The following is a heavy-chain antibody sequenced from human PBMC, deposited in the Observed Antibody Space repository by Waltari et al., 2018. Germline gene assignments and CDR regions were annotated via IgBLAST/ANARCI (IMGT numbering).Heavy chain of an antibody. V-gene: IGHV4-39*07. J-gene: IGHJ5*02. CDR2: IYYSGST. CDR1: GGSISSSSYY. CDR3: ARHFGLWQWLSWFDP. D-gene: IGHD6-19*01. Sequence: QLQLQESGPGLVKPSETLSLTCTVSGGSISSSSYYWGWLRQPPGTGLEWIGSIYYSGSTYYNPSLKSRVTISVDTSKNQFSLKLSSVTAADTAVYYCARHFGLWQWLSWFDPWGQGTLVTVSS.